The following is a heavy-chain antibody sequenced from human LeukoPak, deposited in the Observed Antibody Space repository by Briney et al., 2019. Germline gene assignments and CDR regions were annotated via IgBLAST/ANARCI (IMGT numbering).Heavy chain of an antibody. Sequence: SETLSLTCAVSGRSFSGYYWSWIRQPPGKGLDWIGEINHSGSTNYNPSLKSRVTISVDTSKNQFSLKLSSVTAADTAVYYCARGRRWYDSSGYYDYWGQGTLVTVSS. CDR3: ARGRRWYDSSGYYDY. CDR2: INHSGST. CDR1: GRSFSGYY. V-gene: IGHV4-34*01. J-gene: IGHJ4*02. D-gene: IGHD3-22*01.